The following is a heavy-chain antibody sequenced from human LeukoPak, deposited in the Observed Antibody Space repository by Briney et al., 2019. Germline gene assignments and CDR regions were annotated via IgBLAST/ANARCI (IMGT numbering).Heavy chain of an antibody. D-gene: IGHD5-12*01. Sequence: ASVKVSCKASGYTFTGYYMRWVRQAPGQGLEWMGWINPNSGGTNYAQKFQGRVTMTRDTSISTAYMELSRLRSDDTAVYYCARDLGSLRTYYYYGMDVWGQGTTVTVSS. J-gene: IGHJ6*02. CDR1: GYTFTGYY. CDR3: ARDLGSLRTYYYYGMDV. CDR2: INPNSGGT. V-gene: IGHV1-2*02.